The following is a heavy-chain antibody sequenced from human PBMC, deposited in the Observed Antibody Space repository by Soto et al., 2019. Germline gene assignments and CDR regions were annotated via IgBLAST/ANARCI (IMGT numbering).Heavy chain of an antibody. J-gene: IGHJ4*02. Sequence: PGGSLRLSCAASGFTFSSYAMHWVRQAPGKGLEWVAVISYDGSNKYYADSVKGRFTISRDNSKNTLYLQMNSLRAEDTAVYYCARDTRNSYYFDYWGQGTLVTVSS. V-gene: IGHV3-30-3*01. CDR3: ARDTRNSYYFDY. CDR1: GFTFSSYA. D-gene: IGHD1-1*01. CDR2: ISYDGSNK.